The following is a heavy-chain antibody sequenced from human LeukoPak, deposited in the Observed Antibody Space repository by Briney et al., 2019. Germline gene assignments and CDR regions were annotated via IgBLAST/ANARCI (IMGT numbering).Heavy chain of an antibody. CDR3: ARELAAAGTPSY. CDR2: VSAYNGNT. J-gene: IGHJ4*02. Sequence: ASVKVSCKASGYTFTSYGISWVRQAPGQGLEWMGWVSAYNGNTNYAQKLQGRVTMTTDTSTSTAYMELRSLRSDDTAVYYCARELAAAGTPSYWGQGTLVTVSS. D-gene: IGHD6-13*01. V-gene: IGHV1-18*01. CDR1: GYTFTSYG.